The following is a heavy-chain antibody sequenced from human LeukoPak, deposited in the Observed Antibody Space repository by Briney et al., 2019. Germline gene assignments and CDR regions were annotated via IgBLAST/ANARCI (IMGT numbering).Heavy chain of an antibody. CDR2: IYYSGST. V-gene: IGHV4-59*01. Sequence: PSETLSLTCTVSGGSISSYYWSWIRQPPGKGLEWIGYIYYSGSTNYNPSLKSRVTISVDTSKNQFSLKLSSVTAADTVVYYCARVVDYNAFDIWGQGTMVTVSS. D-gene: IGHD4/OR15-4a*01. J-gene: IGHJ3*02. CDR1: GGSISSYY. CDR3: ARVVDYNAFDI.